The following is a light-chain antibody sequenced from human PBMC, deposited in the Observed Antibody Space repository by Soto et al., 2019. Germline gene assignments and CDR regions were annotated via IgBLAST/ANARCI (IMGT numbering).Light chain of an antibody. CDR3: QQYGYLSWT. V-gene: IGKV3-20*01. J-gene: IGKJ1*01. CDR2: AAS. CDR1: ESLSPHS. Sequence: IVLTQSPGTLSLSPGETATLSCRASESLSPHSIAWYQQKPGQAPRIIIFAASGRATGIPDRFSGSGSGTDFTLTISRLEPEDFAVYYCQQYGYLSWTFGQGTKVDI.